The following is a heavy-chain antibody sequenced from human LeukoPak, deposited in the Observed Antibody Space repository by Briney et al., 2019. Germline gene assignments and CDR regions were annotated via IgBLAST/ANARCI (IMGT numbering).Heavy chain of an antibody. CDR2: IYHSGST. CDR1: GYSISSGYY. CDR3: ARGGEDDYGDLYYFDY. Sequence: SETLSLTCAVSGYSISSGYYWGWIRQPPGKGLEWIGSIYHSGSTYYNPSLKSRVTISVDTSKNQFSLKLSSVTAADTAVYYCARGGEDDYGDLYYFDYWGQGTLVTAS. J-gene: IGHJ4*02. D-gene: IGHD4-17*01. V-gene: IGHV4-38-2*01.